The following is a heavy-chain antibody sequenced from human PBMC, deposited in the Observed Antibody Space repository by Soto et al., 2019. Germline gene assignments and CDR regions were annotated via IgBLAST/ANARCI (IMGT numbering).Heavy chain of an antibody. J-gene: IGHJ4*02. CDR2: ISGSGGST. Sequence: GGSLRLSCAASGFTFSSYAMSWVRQAPGKGLEWVSAISGSGGSTYHADSVKGRFTISRDNCKNTLYLQMNSLRAEDTAVYYCAKDPGYCSGGSCSNFDYWGQGTLVTVSS. D-gene: IGHD2-15*01. CDR3: AKDPGYCSGGSCSNFDY. CDR1: GFTFSSYA. V-gene: IGHV3-23*01.